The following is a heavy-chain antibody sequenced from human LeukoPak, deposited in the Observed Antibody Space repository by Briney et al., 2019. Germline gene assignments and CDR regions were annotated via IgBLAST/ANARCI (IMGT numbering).Heavy chain of an antibody. Sequence: SMKVSCKASGGTFSSYAISWVRQAPGQGLEWMGRIIPILGIANYAQKFQGRVTITADKSTSTAYMELSSLRSEDTAVYYCAREFFGSSWGQGTLVTVSS. V-gene: IGHV1-69*04. CDR2: IIPILGIA. D-gene: IGHD6-13*01. CDR3: AREFFGSS. J-gene: IGHJ4*02. CDR1: GGTFSSYA.